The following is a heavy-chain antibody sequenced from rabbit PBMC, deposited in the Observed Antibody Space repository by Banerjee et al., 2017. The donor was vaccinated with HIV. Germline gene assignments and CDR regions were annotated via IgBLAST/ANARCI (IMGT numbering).Heavy chain of an antibody. J-gene: IGHJ4*01. CDR1: GFSFSNGYV. CDR2: INTISGDT. V-gene: IGHV1S45*01. CDR3: TRYGGWAGYGGDL. Sequence: QEQLEESGGDLVKPEGSLTLTCTASGFSFSNGYVMCWVRQAPGKGLEWIACINTISGDTVYATWAKGRFTISRTSSTTVALQMTSLTAADTATYFCTRYGGWAGYGGDLWGPGTLVTVS. D-gene: IGHD3-1*01.